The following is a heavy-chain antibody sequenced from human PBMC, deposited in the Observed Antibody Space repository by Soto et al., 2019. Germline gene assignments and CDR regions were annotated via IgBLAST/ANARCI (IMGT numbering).Heavy chain of an antibody. J-gene: IGHJ4*02. CDR3: ASGGGNSYFDY. Sequence: QVQLVQSGAEVKKPGSSVKVSCKASGGTFSSYTISWVRQAPGQGLEWMGRIIPILGIANYAQKFQGRVTITANKSTSTAYMELSSLRSEDTAVYYCASGGGNSYFDYWGQGTLVTVSS. CDR1: GGTFSSYT. V-gene: IGHV1-69*02. D-gene: IGHD2-21*02. CDR2: IIPILGIA.